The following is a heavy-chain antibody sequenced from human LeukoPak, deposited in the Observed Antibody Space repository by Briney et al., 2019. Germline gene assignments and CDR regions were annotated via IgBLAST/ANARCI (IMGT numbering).Heavy chain of an antibody. CDR1: GFTFSSYG. CDR2: IWYDGSNK. J-gene: IGHJ4*02. V-gene: IGHV3-33*01. Sequence: PGRSLRLSCEGSGFTFSSYGMHWVRQAPGKGLEWVAVIWYDGSNKYYADFVKGRFTISRDDSKNTAYLQMNSLKIEDTAVYYCSRHEALPGDYWGQGTLVTVSS. D-gene: IGHD5-24*01. CDR3: SRHEALPGDY.